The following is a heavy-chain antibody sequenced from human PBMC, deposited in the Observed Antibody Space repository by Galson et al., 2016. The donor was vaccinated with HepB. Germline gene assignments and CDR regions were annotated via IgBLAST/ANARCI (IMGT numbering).Heavy chain of an antibody. CDR3: AKVGPPPEGYPSHWAAMDV. V-gene: IGHV3-48*01. CDR1: GFKFSNYG. CDR2: ISTSSGTI. D-gene: IGHD3/OR15-3a*01. Sequence: SLRLSCAASGFKFSNYGMNWVRQAPGKGLEWISYISTSSGTIYYADSVRDRFTVSRDNAKSSLFLRMSSLRAEDTAVYYCAKVGPPPEGYPSHWAAMDVWGQGTTVTVSS. J-gene: IGHJ6*02.